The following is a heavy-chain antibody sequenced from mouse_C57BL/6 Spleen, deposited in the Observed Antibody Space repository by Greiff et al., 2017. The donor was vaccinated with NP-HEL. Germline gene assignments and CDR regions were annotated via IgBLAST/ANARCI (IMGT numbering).Heavy chain of an antibody. CDR3: ARLWLRRDYSAICY. V-gene: IGHV1-42*01. CDR1: GYSFTGYY. J-gene: IGHJ4*01. D-gene: IGHD2-2*01. Sequence: EVQLQQSGPELVKPGASVKISCKASGYSFTGYYMNWVKQSPEQSLEWIGEINPRNGGTTYNQKFKDKATLTVDKSSSTAYMQLKSLTSEDSAVYYFARLWLRRDYSAICYWGQGTSVTVSS. CDR2: INPRNGGT.